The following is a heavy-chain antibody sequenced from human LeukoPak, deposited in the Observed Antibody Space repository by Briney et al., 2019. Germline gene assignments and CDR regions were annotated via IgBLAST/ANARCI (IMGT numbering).Heavy chain of an antibody. CDR2: IYSGGST. V-gene: IGHV3-53*01. Sequence: GWSLRLSCAASGFIVSDNYMSWVRQAPGQGMEWVSVIYSGGSTYYADSVKGRFTISRDNSKNTVFLQLNSLRAEDTAVYYCARYHYDGSGYPYYFDQWGQGTLVTVSS. D-gene: IGHD3-22*01. CDR1: GFIVSDNY. J-gene: IGHJ4*02. CDR3: ARYHYDGSGYPYYFDQ.